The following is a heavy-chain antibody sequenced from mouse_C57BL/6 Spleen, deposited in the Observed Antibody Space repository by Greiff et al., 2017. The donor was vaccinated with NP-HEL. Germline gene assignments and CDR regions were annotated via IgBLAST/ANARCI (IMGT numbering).Heavy chain of an antibody. CDR3: ARSEDYGSIRNYAMDY. Sequence: QVQLQQPGAELVKPGASVKMSCKASGYTFTSYWITWVKQRPGQGLEWIGDIYPGSGSTNYNEKFKSKATLTVDTSSSTAYMQLSSLTSEDSAVYYCARSEDYGSIRNYAMDYWGQGTSVTVSS. CDR2: IYPGSGST. V-gene: IGHV1-55*01. D-gene: IGHD1-1*01. CDR1: GYTFTSYW. J-gene: IGHJ4*01.